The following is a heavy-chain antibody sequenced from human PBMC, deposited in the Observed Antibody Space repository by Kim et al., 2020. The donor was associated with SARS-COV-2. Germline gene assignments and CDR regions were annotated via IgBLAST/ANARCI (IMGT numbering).Heavy chain of an antibody. V-gene: IGHV3-30*18. Sequence: GGSLRLSCAASGFTFSTYGMHWVRQAPGKGLEWVAVISYDGSNKYYADSVKGRFTISRDNSKNTLYLQMNSLRAEDTAVYYCAKGGATTVSPASRWGQEPWSPSPQ. CDR2: ISYDGSNK. CDR1: GFTFSTYG. D-gene: IGHD1-26*01. CDR3: AKGGATTVSPASR. J-gene: IGHJ4*01.